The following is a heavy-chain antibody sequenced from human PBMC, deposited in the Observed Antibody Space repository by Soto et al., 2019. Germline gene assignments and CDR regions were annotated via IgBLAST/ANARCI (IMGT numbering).Heavy chain of an antibody. D-gene: IGHD4-17*01. CDR1: GGSISSGGYY. J-gene: IGHJ3*02. V-gene: IGHV4-31*03. CDR3: ATAYRDYDAFDI. CDR2: IYYSGST. Sequence: TLSLTCTVSGGSISSGGYYWSWIRQHPGKGLEWIGYIYYSGSTYYNPSLKSRVTISVDTSKNQFSLKLSSVTAADTAVYYCATAYRDYDAFDIWGQGTMVTVSS.